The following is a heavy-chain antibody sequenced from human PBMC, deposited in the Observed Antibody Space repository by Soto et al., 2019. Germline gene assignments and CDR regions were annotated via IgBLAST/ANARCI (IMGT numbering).Heavy chain of an antibody. J-gene: IGHJ6*02. CDR3: ARFYGSGTATSYYGMDV. V-gene: IGHV4-61*01. Sequence: QVQLQESGPGLVKPSETLSLTCTVSGGSVSSGSYYWSWIRQPPGKGLEWIGYIYYSGSTNYNPTLQSRVTISVDTTKNQFSLKLRSVTAADTAVYYCARFYGSGTATSYYGMDVWGQGTTVTVSS. CDR2: IYYSGST. D-gene: IGHD3-10*01. CDR1: GGSVSSGSYY.